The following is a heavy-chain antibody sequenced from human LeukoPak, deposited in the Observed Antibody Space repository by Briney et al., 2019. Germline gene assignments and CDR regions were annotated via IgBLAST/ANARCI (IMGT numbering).Heavy chain of an antibody. V-gene: IGHV3-66*01. J-gene: IGHJ4*02. CDR3: ARDSRSYCVGF. CDR2: IYSDGTT. D-gene: IGHD2-21*01. CDR1: GFIVSGNY. Sequence: GGSLRLSCAASGFIVSGNYMNWVRQAPGKGLEWVSVIYSDGTTKYADSVKGRFTISRDNSKNILYLQMNSLRAEDTAVYYCARDSRSYCVGFWGLGTLVTVSS.